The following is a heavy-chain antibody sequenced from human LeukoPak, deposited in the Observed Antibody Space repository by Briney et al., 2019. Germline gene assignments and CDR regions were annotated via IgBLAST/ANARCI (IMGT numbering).Heavy chain of an antibody. CDR3: ARVSCGGANCYSSTYYFDY. V-gene: IGHV1-8*01. D-gene: IGHD2-21*01. CDR2: MHPNTGNT. J-gene: IGHJ4*02. Sequence: GASVKVSCKASGYTFSSYDINWVRQATGQGLEWMGWMHPNTGNTGYAQNFQGRITMTGNTSIGTAYMELSSLTSEDTAVYYCARVSCGGANCYSSTYYFDYWGQGTLVIVSS. CDR1: GYTFSSYD.